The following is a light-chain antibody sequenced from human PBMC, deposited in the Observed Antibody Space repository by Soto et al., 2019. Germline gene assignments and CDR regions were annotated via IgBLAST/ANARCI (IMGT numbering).Light chain of an antibody. V-gene: IGLV2-23*02. CDR1: SSDVGSYNL. CDR3: CSYAGSSTFV. Sequence: QSALTQPASVSGSPGQSITISCTGTSSDVGSYNLVSWYQQHAGKAPKVMIYEVSKRLSGVSNRISGSKSGNTASLTISGLQAEDEADYYCCSYAGSSTFVFGTGTKLTVL. J-gene: IGLJ1*01. CDR2: EVS.